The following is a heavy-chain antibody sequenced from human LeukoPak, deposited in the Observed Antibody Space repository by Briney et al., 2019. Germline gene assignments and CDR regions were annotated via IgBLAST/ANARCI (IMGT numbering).Heavy chain of an antibody. V-gene: IGHV3-7*01. CDR3: TRGAGWLLDY. CDR1: GFSFNSHW. D-gene: IGHD5-12*01. J-gene: IGHJ4*02. CDR2: INQDESVQ. Sequence: GGSLRLSCAASGFSFNSHWMSWVRQAPGKGLEWVAIINQDESVQHYVDSMRGRFTISRDNAKNSLYLQMNGLRDEDTAIYYCTRGAGWLLDYWGQGTLVTVSS.